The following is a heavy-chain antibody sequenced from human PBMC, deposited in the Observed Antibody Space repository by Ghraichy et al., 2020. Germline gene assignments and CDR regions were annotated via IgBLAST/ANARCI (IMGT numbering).Heavy chain of an antibody. D-gene: IGHD2-15*01. CDR3: AREVVVAAATFDAFDI. CDR2: IYYSGST. V-gene: IGHV4-59*01. J-gene: IGHJ3*02. Sequence: SETLSLTCTVSGGSISSYYWSWIRQPPGKGLEWIGYIYYSGSTNYNPSLKSRVTISVDTSKNQFSLKLSSVTAADTAVYYCAREVVVAAATFDAFDIWGQGTMVTVSS. CDR1: GGSISSYY.